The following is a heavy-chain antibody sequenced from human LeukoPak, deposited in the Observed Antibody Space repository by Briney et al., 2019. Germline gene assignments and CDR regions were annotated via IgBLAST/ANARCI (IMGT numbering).Heavy chain of an antibody. D-gene: IGHD6-13*01. CDR3: ARDREGSSWWYYYYYGMDV. V-gene: IGHV1-18*01. J-gene: IGHJ6*02. CDR2: ISAYNGNT. Sequence: GASVKVSCKASGYTFTSYGISWVRQAPGQGLEWMGWISAYNGNTNYAQKLQGRVTMTTDTSTSTAYMELRSLRSDDTAVYYCARDREGSSWWYYYYYGMDVWGQGTTVTVSS. CDR1: GYTFTSYG.